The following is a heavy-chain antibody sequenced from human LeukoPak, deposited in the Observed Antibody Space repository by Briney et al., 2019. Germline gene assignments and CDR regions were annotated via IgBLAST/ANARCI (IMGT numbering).Heavy chain of an antibody. CDR1: GGTFSSYA. D-gene: IGHD3-22*01. CDR2: IIPIFGTA. CDR3: ARVFTMIVGGAFDI. Sequence: SLKVSCKASGGTFSSYAISWVRQAPGQGLEWMGRIIPIFGTANYAQKFQGRVTITTDESTSTAYMELSSLRSEDTAVYYCARVFTMIVGGAFDIWGQGTMVTVSS. J-gene: IGHJ3*02. V-gene: IGHV1-69*05.